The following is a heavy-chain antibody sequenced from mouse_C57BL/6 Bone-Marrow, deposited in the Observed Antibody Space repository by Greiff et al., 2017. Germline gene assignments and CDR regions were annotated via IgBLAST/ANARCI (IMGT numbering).Heavy chain of an antibody. CDR1: GYSITSGYY. Sequence: EVKLMESGPGLVKPSQSLSLTCSVTGYSITSGYYWNWIRQFPGNKLEWMGYLSYDGSNNYNPSLKNRISLTRDTSKNQFFLKLNSVPPEDTATYYCARVGLLYYFDYWGQGTTLTVSS. J-gene: IGHJ2*01. V-gene: IGHV3-6*01. CDR2: LSYDGSN. D-gene: IGHD1-1*01. CDR3: ARVGLLYYFDY.